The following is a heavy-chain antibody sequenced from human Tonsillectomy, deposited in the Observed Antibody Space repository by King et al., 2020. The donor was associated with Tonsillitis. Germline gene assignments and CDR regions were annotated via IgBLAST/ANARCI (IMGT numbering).Heavy chain of an antibody. J-gene: IGHJ4*02. V-gene: IGHV3-43*02. CDR3: AKDYGDYVSLADY. D-gene: IGHD4-17*01. CDR2: IGGDGGST. Sequence: QLVQSGGGVVQPGGSLRLSCSASGFTFDDYAMHWARQAPGKGLDGVSLIGGDGGSTYYADSVKGRFTISRDNSKNSLYLQMNSLKTEDTALYYCAKDYGDYVSLADYWGQGTLVTVSS. CDR1: GFTFDDYA.